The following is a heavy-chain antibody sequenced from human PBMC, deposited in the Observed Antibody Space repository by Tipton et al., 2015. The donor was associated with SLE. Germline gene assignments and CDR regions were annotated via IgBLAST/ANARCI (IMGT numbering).Heavy chain of an antibody. V-gene: IGHV3-30*04. CDR2: ISYDGSNK. J-gene: IGHJ4*02. CDR1: GFTFSSYA. D-gene: IGHD1-1*01. Sequence: PLRLSCAASGFTFSSYAMHWVRQAPGKGLEWVAVISYDGSNKYYADSVKGRFTISRDNSKNTLYLQMNSLRAEDTAVYYCAREGNWNGEFDYWGQGPLVTVSS. CDR3: AREGNWNGEFDY.